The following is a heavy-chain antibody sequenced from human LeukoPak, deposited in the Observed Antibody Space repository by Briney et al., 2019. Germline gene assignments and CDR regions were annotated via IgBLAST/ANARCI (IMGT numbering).Heavy chain of an antibody. D-gene: IGHD6-13*01. J-gene: IGHJ4*02. CDR1: GYTFTSYG. CDR3: AIDGIAAAGTDY. CDR2: ISAYNGNA. Sequence: ASVKVSCKASGYTFTSYGISWVRRAPGQGLEWMGWISAYNGNANFAQKLQGRVTMTTDSSTGTAYMELRSLRSDDTAVYYCAIDGIAAAGTDYWGQGTLVTVSS. V-gene: IGHV1-18*01.